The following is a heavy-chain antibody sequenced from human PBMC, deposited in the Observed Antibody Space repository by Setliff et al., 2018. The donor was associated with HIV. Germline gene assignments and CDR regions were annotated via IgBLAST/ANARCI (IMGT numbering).Heavy chain of an antibody. CDR3: ARGIDILVKMGIYYHYMDV. Sequence: ASVKVSCKTSGDKFGSFDINWVRQASGKGLEWVGWVYASTGHTAYARKFEGRVTMTWDPSTGIGYMELNSLRADDTAVYYCARGIDILVKMGIYYHYMDVWGKGTTVTVSS. CDR2: VYASTGHT. CDR1: GDKFGSFD. J-gene: IGHJ6*03. V-gene: IGHV1-8*01. D-gene: IGHD2-15*01.